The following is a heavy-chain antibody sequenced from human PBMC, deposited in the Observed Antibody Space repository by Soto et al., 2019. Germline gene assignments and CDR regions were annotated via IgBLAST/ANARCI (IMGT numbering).Heavy chain of an antibody. Sequence: SVKVSCKASGGTFSSYAISWVRQAPGQGLEWMGGIIPIFGTANYAQKFQGRVTITADESTSTAYMELSSLRSEDTAVYYCARAGGVTIFGVVIGNGMDVWGQGTTVTVSS. V-gene: IGHV1-69*13. D-gene: IGHD3-3*01. CDR2: IIPIFGTA. CDR1: GGTFSSYA. J-gene: IGHJ6*02. CDR3: ARAGGVTIFGVVIGNGMDV.